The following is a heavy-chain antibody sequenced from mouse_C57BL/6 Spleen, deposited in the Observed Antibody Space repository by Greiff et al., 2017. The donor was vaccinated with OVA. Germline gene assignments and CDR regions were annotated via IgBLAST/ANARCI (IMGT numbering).Heavy chain of an antibody. Sequence: VQLQQSGPGLVKPSQSLSLTCSVTGYSITSGYYWNWIRQFPGNKLEWMGYISYDGSNNYNPSLKNRISITRDTSKNQFFLKLNSVTTEDTATYYCARKGPRWPYWYFDVWGTGTTVTVSS. V-gene: IGHV3-6*01. D-gene: IGHD1-1*02. CDR2: ISYDGSN. J-gene: IGHJ1*03. CDR3: ARKGPRWPYWYFDV. CDR1: GYSITSGYY.